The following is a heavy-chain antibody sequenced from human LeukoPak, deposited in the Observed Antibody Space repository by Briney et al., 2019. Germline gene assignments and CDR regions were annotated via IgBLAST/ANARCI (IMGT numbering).Heavy chain of an antibody. CDR1: GGSISSYY. CDR2: IYFRGST. J-gene: IGHJ4*02. D-gene: IGHD6-13*01. V-gene: IGHV4-59*01. CDR3: ARYSSSWYRFDY. Sequence: ETLSLTCTVSGGSISSYYWSWIRQPPGEGLERIGYIYFRGSTNYNPSLKSRVTISVDTSKNQFSLKLNSVTAADTAVHYCARYSSSWYRFDYWGQGTLVTVSS.